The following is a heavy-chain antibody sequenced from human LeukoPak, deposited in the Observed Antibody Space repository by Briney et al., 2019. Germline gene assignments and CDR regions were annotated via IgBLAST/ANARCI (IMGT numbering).Heavy chain of an antibody. CDR2: IYYSGST. CDR3: ARAYYYDSSGYLSHDAFDI. J-gene: IGHJ3*02. D-gene: IGHD3-22*01. Sequence: SQTLSLTCTVSVGSISSSSYYGGWIRQPPGKGLGRIGSIYYSGSTHYNPSLKSRVTISVDTSKNQSSLKLSSVTDADTAVYYCARAYYYDSSGYLSHDAFDIWGQGTMVTVSS. CDR1: VGSISSSSYY. V-gene: IGHV4-39*01.